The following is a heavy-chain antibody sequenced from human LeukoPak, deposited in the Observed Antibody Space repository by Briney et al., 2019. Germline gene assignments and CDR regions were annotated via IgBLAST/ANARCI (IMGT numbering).Heavy chain of an antibody. D-gene: IGHD5-24*01. CDR2: INHSGRT. CDR1: GGSFSIYY. V-gene: IGHV4-34*01. Sequence: SETLSLTCAVYGGSFSIYYWSWIRQPPGKGLEWIGEINHSGRTNYNPSLKSRVTISVDTSKNQFSLKLSSVTAADTAVYYCARSRRDGYNLKAWAYAFDIWGQGTMVTVSS. CDR3: ARSRRDGYNLKAWAYAFDI. J-gene: IGHJ3*02.